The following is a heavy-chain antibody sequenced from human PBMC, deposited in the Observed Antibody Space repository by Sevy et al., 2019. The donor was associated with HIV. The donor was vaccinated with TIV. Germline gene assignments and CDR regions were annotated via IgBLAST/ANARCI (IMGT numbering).Heavy chain of an antibody. V-gene: IGHV1-24*01. CDR2: FEPEDDET. CDR1: GYTLSQLS. D-gene: IGHD3-22*01. Sequence: ASVKVSCKVSGYTLSQLSMHWVRQAPGKGLEWMGSFEPEDDETIYAQKFQGRVTMTEDRPTDTAYMELSSLRSEDTAVYYCATTKDYYDSSGSPFDYWGQGTRVTVSS. J-gene: IGHJ4*02. CDR3: ATTKDYYDSSGSPFDY.